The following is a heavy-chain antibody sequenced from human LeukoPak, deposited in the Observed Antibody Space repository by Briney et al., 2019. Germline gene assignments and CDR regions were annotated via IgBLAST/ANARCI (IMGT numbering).Heavy chain of an antibody. Sequence: SEGSLRLSCAASGFTFSDYYMSWIRQAPGRGLEWVSYISSSGSIIYYTDSVKGRFTISRDNAKNSLYLQMNSLRAEDTAVYYCARAPVAYSYGTGAFDMWGQGTMVIVSS. CDR3: ARAPVAYSYGTGAFDM. CDR2: ISSSGSII. CDR1: GFTFSDYY. J-gene: IGHJ3*02. V-gene: IGHV3-11*01. D-gene: IGHD5-18*01.